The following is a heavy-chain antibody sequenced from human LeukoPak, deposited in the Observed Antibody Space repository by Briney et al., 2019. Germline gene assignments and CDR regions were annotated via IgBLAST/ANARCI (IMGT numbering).Heavy chain of an antibody. Sequence: PSETLSLTCTVSGGSLSSYYWSWIRQPPGKGLEWVGDIYYNGSTSYNPDLKRRVTISVDTSKNQFSLKLSSVTAADTAVYYCARGMRVSSGRSWNYYYYYMDVWGKGTTVTVSS. CDR2: IYYNGST. D-gene: IGHD6-13*01. V-gene: IGHV4-59*12. CDR1: GGSLSSYY. J-gene: IGHJ6*03. CDR3: ARGMRVSSGRSWNYYYYYMDV.